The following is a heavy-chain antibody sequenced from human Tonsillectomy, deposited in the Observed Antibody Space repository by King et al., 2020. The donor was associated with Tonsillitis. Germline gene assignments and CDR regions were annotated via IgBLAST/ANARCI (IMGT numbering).Heavy chain of an antibody. CDR3: ARVPYYYDSSGYYGNFDY. V-gene: IGHV3-21*01. J-gene: IGHJ4*02. D-gene: IGHD3-22*01. CDR1: GFTFSSYS. Sequence: VQLVESGGGLVKPGGSLRLSCAASGFTFSSYSMNWVRQAPGKGLEWVSSISSSSSYIYYADSVKGRFTISRDNAKNSLYLQMNSLRAEDTAVYYCARVPYYYDSSGYYGNFDYWGQGTLVTVSS. CDR2: ISSSSSYI.